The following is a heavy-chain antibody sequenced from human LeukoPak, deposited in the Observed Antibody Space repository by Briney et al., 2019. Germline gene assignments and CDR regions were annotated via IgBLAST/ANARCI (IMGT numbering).Heavy chain of an antibody. CDR1: GGSISNYY. J-gene: IGHJ4*02. CDR3: ARGRGIAGIDY. D-gene: IGHD6-13*01. CDR2: VYSSGST. Sequence: PSETLSLTCTVSGGSISNYYWSWIRQPPGRGLEWIGYVYSSGSTNYNPSLKSRVTISVDTSKNQLSLKLSSVTAADTAVYYCARGRGIAGIDYWGQGTLVTASS. V-gene: IGHV4-4*08.